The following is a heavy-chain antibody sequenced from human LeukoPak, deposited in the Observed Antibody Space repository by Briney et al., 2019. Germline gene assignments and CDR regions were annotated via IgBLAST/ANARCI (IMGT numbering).Heavy chain of an antibody. V-gene: IGHV3-48*01. CDR2: ISSSSTTI. CDR1: GFTFRSYS. D-gene: IGHD4-11*01. CDR3: ARAMTTEANDY. Sequence: GGSLRLSCAVSGFTFRSYSMNWVRQAPGKGLEWVSYISSSSTTIYYADSVKGRFTVSRDNAKNSLYLRMNNLKVEDTAVYYCARAMTTEANDYWGQGTLVTVSS. J-gene: IGHJ4*02.